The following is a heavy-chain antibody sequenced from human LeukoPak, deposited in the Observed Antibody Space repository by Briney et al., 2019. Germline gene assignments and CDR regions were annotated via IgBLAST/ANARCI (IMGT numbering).Heavy chain of an antibody. J-gene: IGHJ4*02. CDR1: GYTLTELS. D-gene: IGHD1-26*01. CDR2: SDPEDGET. CDR3: ATREWELLGFDY. V-gene: IGHV1-24*01. Sequence: GASVKVSCKVSGYTLTELSMHWVRQAPGKGLEWMGGSDPEDGETIYAQKFQGRVTMTEDTSTDTAYMELSSLRSEDTAVYYCATREWELLGFDYWGQGTLVTVSS.